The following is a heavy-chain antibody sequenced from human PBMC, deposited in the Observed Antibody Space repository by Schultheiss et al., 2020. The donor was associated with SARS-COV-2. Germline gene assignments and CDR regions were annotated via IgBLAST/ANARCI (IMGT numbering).Heavy chain of an antibody. CDR3: ARGGPADCSSTSCYWDFDY. D-gene: IGHD2-2*01. CDR1: GGSISSSSYY. CDR2: INHSGST. V-gene: IGHV4-39*07. Sequence: SETLSLTCTVSGGSISSSSYYWSWIRQPPGKGLEWIVEINHSGSTNYNPSLKSRVTISVDTSKNQFSLKLSSVTAADTAVYYCARGGPADCSSTSCYWDFDYWGQGTRVTVSS. J-gene: IGHJ4*02.